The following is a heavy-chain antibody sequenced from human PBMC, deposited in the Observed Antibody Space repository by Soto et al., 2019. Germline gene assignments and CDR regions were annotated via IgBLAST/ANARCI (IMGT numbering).Heavy chain of an antibody. Sequence: EVQRVESGGGLVEPGGSLRLSCAAAGFTISSSWMSWVRRAPGKGLEWVGRIRSQADGGTTEYAAPVRGRITIPRDDSIRKLFRQLTGLKAEDTAVYYCTITRPPQRSDAFDTWVKGTMVTVSS. CDR2: IRSQADGGTT. J-gene: IGHJ3*02. CDR3: TITRPPQRSDAFDT. V-gene: IGHV3-15*01. CDR1: GFTISSSW.